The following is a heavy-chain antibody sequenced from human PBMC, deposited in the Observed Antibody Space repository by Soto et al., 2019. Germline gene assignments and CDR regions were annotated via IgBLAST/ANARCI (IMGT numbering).Heavy chain of an antibody. Sequence: QGLEWMGWMNPNSGNTGYAQKFQGRVTMTRNTSISTAYMELSSLRSEDTAVYYCARRDYDFWSGYDYMDVWGKGTTVTVSS. CDR3: ARRDYDFWSGYDYMDV. V-gene: IGHV1-8*01. CDR2: MNPNSGNT. J-gene: IGHJ6*03. D-gene: IGHD3-3*01.